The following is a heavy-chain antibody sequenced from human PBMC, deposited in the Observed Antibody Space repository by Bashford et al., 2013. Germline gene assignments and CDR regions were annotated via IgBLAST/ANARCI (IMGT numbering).Heavy chain of an antibody. Sequence: ASVKVSCKASGYTFTGYYMHWVRQAPGQGLEWMGWINPHSGGTNYAENFQGRVTMTRDTSINTAYMGLSRLRSDDTAVFYCARHSGNYRASDIWGQGTMVTVSS. CDR2: INPHSGGT. CDR1: GYTFTGYY. D-gene: IGHD1-26*01. CDR3: ARHSGNYRASDI. J-gene: IGHJ3*02. V-gene: IGHV1-2*02.